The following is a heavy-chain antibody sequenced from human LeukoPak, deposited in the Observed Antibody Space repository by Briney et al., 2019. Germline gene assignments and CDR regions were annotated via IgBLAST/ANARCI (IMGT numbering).Heavy chain of an antibody. D-gene: IGHD6-25*01. V-gene: IGHV3-64*01. Sequence: PGGSLRLSCAASGFAFSSHAMHWVHQAPGKGLEYVSTISSDGRSPYYAHSVRGRFTISRDNSKNMVFLQMGSLRPEDMAVYYCAKNIISADSAWDWGQGTLVTVSS. CDR2: ISSDGRSP. CDR1: GFAFSSHA. J-gene: IGHJ4*02. CDR3: AKNIISADSAWD.